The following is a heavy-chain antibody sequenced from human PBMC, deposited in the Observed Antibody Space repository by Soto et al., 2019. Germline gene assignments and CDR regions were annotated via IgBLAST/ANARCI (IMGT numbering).Heavy chain of an antibody. V-gene: IGHV3-23*01. D-gene: IGHD2-8*01. CDR2: ISGSGGIT. CDR3: AKDGVVMPGSRGDWFDP. CDR1: GFTFSTHA. Sequence: GGSLRLSCAASGFTFSTHAMSWVRQAPGKGLEWVSGISGSGGITYYADSMKGRFTIARDNSKNTLYLQMNSLRAEDTAVYYCAKDGVVMPGSRGDWFDPWGQGSLVTVSS. J-gene: IGHJ5*02.